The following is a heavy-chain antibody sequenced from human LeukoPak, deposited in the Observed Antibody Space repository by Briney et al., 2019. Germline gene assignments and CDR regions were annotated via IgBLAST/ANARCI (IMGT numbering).Heavy chain of an antibody. V-gene: IGHV4-34*01. Sequence: SETLSLTCAVYGGSFRGYYWSWIRQPPGKGLEGIGEINHSGSTNYNPSLKSRVTISVDTSKNQFSLKLSSVTAADTAVYYCARGDGYSSGWYNSFDYWGQGTLVTVSS. CDR2: INHSGST. D-gene: IGHD6-19*01. J-gene: IGHJ4*02. CDR1: GGSFRGYY. CDR3: ARGDGYSSGWYNSFDY.